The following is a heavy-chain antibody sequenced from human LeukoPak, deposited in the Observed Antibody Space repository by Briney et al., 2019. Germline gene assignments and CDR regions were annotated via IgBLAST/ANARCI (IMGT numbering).Heavy chain of an antibody. J-gene: IGHJ4*02. CDR2: ISGSGYST. Sequence: GGSLRLSCVASGFTFNNHAMTWVRQAPGKGLEWVSAISGSGYSTYYADSVKGRFTISRDNSKNTLYLQMNSLRAEDTALYFCAQWSRYFDYWGQGTLVTVSS. D-gene: IGHD1-26*01. CDR3: AQWSRYFDY. V-gene: IGHV3-23*01. CDR1: GFTFNNHA.